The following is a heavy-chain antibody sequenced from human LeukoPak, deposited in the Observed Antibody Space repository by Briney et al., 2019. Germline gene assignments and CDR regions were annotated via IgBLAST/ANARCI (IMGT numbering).Heavy chain of an antibody. Sequence: SETLSLTCTVSGGSISSGSYNWGWIPPPPGKGLEWIGSIYYSGSSYYNPPLKSRVTISVDTYKNQFSLKLSAVAAADTAVYYCARLRIAAAGIYFQHWGQGTLVTVSS. J-gene: IGHJ1*01. CDR1: GGSISSGSYN. CDR2: IYYSGSS. CDR3: ARLRIAAAGIYFQH. V-gene: IGHV4-39*01. D-gene: IGHD6-13*01.